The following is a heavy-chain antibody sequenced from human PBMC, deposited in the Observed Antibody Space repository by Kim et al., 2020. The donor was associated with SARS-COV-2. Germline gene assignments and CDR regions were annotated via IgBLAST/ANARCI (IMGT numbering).Heavy chain of an antibody. V-gene: IGHV1-69*13. J-gene: IGHJ4*02. CDR1: GGTFNSYP. CDR3: ARGGDVVAHAFDY. Sequence: SVKVSCKASGGTFNSYPISWVRQGPGQGLEWMGRITPISGTTDYAQRLQGRITITADESTRTAYMELSSLRSGDTAIYYCARGGDVVAHAFDYWGQGTLVTVSS. D-gene: IGHD5-12*01. CDR2: ITPISGTT.